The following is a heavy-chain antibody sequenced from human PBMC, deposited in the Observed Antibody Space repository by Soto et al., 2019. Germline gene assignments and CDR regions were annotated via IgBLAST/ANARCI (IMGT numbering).Heavy chain of an antibody. D-gene: IGHD3-22*01. CDR1: GYTFTSFG. Sequence: QVQLVQSGAEVRKPGASVRVSCKASGYTFTSFGISWVRQAPGQGLEWMGWISAYSGDTDYAQKLQGRVTMTTDTSTRTAYTDLRSLSSDAPAVYYCPRGHSSGYYYAYWGHGPLVTVSS. V-gene: IGHV1-18*01. CDR3: PRGHSSGYYYAY. J-gene: IGHJ4*01. CDR2: ISAYSGDT.